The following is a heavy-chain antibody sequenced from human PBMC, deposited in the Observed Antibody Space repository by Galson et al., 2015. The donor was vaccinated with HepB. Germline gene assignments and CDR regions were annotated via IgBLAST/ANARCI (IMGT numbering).Heavy chain of an antibody. CDR1: GFTFSGSA. J-gene: IGHJ4*02. D-gene: IGHD2-2*01. V-gene: IGHV3-73*01. CDR3: RVLYCSSTSCYGLGGDY. Sequence: SLRLSCAASGFTFSGSAMHWVRQASGKGLEWVGRIRSKANSYATAYAASVKGRFTISRDDSKNTAYLQMNSLKTEDTAVYYCRVLYCSSTSCYGLGGDYWGQGTLVTVSS. CDR2: IRSKANSYAT.